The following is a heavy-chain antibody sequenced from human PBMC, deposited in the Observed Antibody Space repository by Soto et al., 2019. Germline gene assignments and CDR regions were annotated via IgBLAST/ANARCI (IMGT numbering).Heavy chain of an antibody. Sequence: ESGGGVVQPGGSLRLSCAASGFTFSASVMHWVRQAPGKGLEWMAIISYGGNNKYYADSVKGRFTISRDISESTLYLQMNSLRAEDTAVYYCAIEEFKDGRGHFDYWGQGTLVSVSS. CDR1: GFTFSASV. D-gene: IGHD3-22*01. CDR2: ISYGGNNK. CDR3: AIEEFKDGRGHFDY. V-gene: IGHV3-30-3*01. J-gene: IGHJ4*02.